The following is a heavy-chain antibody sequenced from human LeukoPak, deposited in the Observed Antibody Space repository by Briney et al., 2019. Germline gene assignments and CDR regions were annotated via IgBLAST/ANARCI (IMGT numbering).Heavy chain of an antibody. CDR2: IRYDGSNK. CDR3: AKDHLRYCSSTSCSRIDY. J-gene: IGHJ4*02. Sequence: PGGSLRLSCAASGFTVSNNYMSWVRQAPGKGLEWVAFIRYDGSNKYYADSVKGRFTISRDNSKNTLYLQMNSLRAEDTAVYYCAKDHLRYCSSTSCSRIDYWGQGTLVTVSS. D-gene: IGHD2-2*01. V-gene: IGHV3-30*02. CDR1: GFTVSNNY.